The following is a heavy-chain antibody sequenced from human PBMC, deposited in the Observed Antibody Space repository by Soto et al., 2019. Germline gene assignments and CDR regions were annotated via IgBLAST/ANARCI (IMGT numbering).Heavy chain of an antibody. V-gene: IGHV4-30-4*01. CDR2: IYYSGST. CDR1: GGSISSGDYY. J-gene: IGHJ4*02. Sequence: QVQLQESGPGLVKPSQTLSLTCTVSGGSISSGDYYWSWIRQPPGKGLEWIGYIYYSGSTYYNPSLKSRVTISVDTSKNQFSLKLSSVTAAGTAVYYCARDRSPKGRGYSYGSVDYWGQGTLVTVSS. D-gene: IGHD5-18*01. CDR3: ARDRSPKGRGYSYGSVDY.